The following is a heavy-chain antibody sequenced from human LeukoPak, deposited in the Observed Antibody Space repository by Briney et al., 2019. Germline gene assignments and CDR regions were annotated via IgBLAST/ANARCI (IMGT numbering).Heavy chain of an antibody. CDR3: AKAQYSGSYPYFDY. Sequence: GGSLRLSCAASGFTFSSYAMHWVRQAPGKGLEYVSAISSNGGSTYYANSVKGRFTISRDNSKNTLYLQMGSLRAEDMAVYYCAKAQYSGSYPYFDYWGQGTLVTVSS. D-gene: IGHD1-26*01. CDR2: ISSNGGST. V-gene: IGHV3-64*01. CDR1: GFTFSSYA. J-gene: IGHJ4*02.